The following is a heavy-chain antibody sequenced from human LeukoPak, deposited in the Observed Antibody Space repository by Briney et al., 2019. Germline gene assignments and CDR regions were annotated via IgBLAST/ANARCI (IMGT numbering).Heavy chain of an antibody. Sequence: GGSLRLSCAVSGLTFSNAPMNWVRQTPGKGLEWVGRIKSKNEGGTIDYTAPVKGRFTISRDDSKNTLYLPMYSLKIEDTAVYYCTAGSNYWGQGTLVTVSP. V-gene: IGHV3-15*07. CDR3: TAGSNY. CDR2: IKSKNEGGTI. D-gene: IGHD5-24*01. J-gene: IGHJ4*02. CDR1: GLTFSNAP.